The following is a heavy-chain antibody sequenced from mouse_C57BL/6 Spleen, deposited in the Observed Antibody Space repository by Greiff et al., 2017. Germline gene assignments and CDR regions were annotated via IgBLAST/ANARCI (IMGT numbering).Heavy chain of an antibody. CDR2: ILPGSGSA. V-gene: IGHV1-9*01. J-gene: IGHJ4*01. CDR1: GSTFTGYW. CDR3: ANYYGSSYYAMDY. Sequence: VQLQQSGAELMKPGASVKLSCKATGSTFTGYWIEWVKQRPGPGLEWIGEILPGSGSAHYNEKFKGKATFTADTSYHTAYMQLISLTTEDSAIYSCANYYGSSYYAMDYWGPGTSVTVSS. D-gene: IGHD1-1*01.